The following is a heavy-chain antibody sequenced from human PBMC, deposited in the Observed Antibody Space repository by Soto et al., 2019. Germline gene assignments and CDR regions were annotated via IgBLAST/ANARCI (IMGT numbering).Heavy chain of an antibody. J-gene: IGHJ5*02. Sequence: SETLSLTCRVSGGSISRYYWSWIRPPPGKGLEWIGYAYYSGDTGYNPSLQSRVTMAVDTSKNQVSLKLTSVTAADTAVYYCARDRSTYGGGGTGEVKENWFDPWGQGALGTVSS. V-gene: IGHV4-59*01. CDR3: ARDRSTYGGGGTGEVKENWFDP. CDR1: GGSISRYY. CDR2: AYYSGDT. D-gene: IGHD2-8*01.